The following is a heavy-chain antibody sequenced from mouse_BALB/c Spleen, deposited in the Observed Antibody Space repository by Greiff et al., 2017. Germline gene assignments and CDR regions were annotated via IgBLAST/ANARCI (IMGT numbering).Heavy chain of an antibody. CDR3: ARSGGSSHAMDY. D-gene: IGHD1-1*01. V-gene: IGHV1S127*01. CDR2: IDPSDSET. Sequence: QVHVKQSGPQLVRPGASVKISCKASGYSFTSYWMHWVKQRPGQGLEWIGMIDPSDSETRLNQKFKDKATLTVDKSSSTAYMQLSSPTSEDSAVYYCARSGGSSHAMDYWGQGTSVTVSS. CDR1: GYSFTSYW. J-gene: IGHJ4*01.